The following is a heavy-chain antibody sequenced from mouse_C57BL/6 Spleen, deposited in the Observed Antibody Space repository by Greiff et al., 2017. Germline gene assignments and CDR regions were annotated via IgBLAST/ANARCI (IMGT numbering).Heavy chain of an antibody. CDR1: GFTFSSYA. D-gene: IGHD3-2*02. CDR3: TRDSAGYEYAMDY. Sequence: EVKLVESGEGLVKPGGSLKLSCAASGFTFSSYAMSWVRQTPAKRLEWVAYISSGGDYIYYADTVKGRFTISRDTARNTLYLQMSSLKSEDTAMYYSTRDSAGYEYAMDYWGQGTSVTVSS. CDR2: ISSGGDYI. V-gene: IGHV5-9-1*02. J-gene: IGHJ4*01.